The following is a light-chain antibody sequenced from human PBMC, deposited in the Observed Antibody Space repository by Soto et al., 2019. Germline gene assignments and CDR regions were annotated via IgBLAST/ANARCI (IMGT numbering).Light chain of an antibody. CDR1: QSISGW. J-gene: IGKJ1*01. CDR2: KAA. V-gene: IGKV1-5*03. CDR3: QQYNNYGSWT. Sequence: DIQMTQSPSTLSASVGDRVTITCRASQSISGWLAWYQQNPGKAPKLLIYKAATLESGVPSRFGGSGSGTEFTLTISSLQPDDFATYYCQQYNNYGSWTFGQGTKVEIK.